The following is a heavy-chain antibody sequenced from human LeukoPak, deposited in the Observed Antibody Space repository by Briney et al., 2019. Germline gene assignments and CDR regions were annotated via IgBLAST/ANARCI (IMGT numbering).Heavy chain of an antibody. CDR3: TRGAGWLIDY. CDR2: IYYSGST. J-gene: IGHJ4*02. CDR1: GYSISSGYY. D-gene: IGHD3-16*01. V-gene: IGHV4-38-2*02. Sequence: PSETLSLTCTVSGYSISSGYYWGWIRQPPGKGLEWIGNIYYSGSTYYNPSLKSRVTISVDTSKNQFSLKLNSLTTADTAVYYCTRGAGWLIDYWGQGILVTVSS.